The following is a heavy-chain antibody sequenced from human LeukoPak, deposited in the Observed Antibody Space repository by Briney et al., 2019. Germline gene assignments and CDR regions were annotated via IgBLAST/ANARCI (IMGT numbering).Heavy chain of an antibody. J-gene: IGHJ4*02. Sequence: GESLKISCKASGYSFTSYWIGWVRQMPGKGLEWMGIIYPGDSDTTYSPSFQGQVTISADKSITTAYLQWSSLKASDTAMYYCARPIAVAGAYYFDSWGQGTLVTVSS. CDR1: GYSFTSYW. V-gene: IGHV5-51*01. D-gene: IGHD6-19*01. CDR2: IYPGDSDT. CDR3: ARPIAVAGAYYFDS.